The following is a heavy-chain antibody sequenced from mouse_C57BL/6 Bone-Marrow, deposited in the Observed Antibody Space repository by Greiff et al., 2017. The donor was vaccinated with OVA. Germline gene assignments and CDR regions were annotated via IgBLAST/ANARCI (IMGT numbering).Heavy chain of an antibody. J-gene: IGHJ2*01. CDR1: GYTFTDYY. V-gene: IGHV1-75*01. CDR2: IFPGSGST. D-gene: IGHD1-1*01. Sequence: VQLQQSGPELVKPGASVKISCKASGYTFTDYYINWVKQRPGQGLEWIGWIFPGSGSTYYNEKFKGKATLTVDKSSSTAYMLLSSLTSEDSAVYFGARNWYYGSSYLYYFDYWGQGTTLTVSS. CDR3: ARNWYYGSSYLYYFDY.